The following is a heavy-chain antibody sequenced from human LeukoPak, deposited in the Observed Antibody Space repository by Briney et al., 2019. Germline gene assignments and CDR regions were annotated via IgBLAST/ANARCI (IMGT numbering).Heavy chain of an antibody. Sequence: ASVKVSCKASGYTFTVYYMHWVRQAPGQGREWVGWINANNGGTHYPQKFQGRVTMTRDTSISTAYMELSSLRSDDTAVYYCAREMALADIKCHDYWGQGTLVTVSS. V-gene: IGHV1-2*02. J-gene: IGHJ4*02. D-gene: IGHD6-19*01. CDR1: GYTFTVYY. CDR3: AREMALADIKCHDY. CDR2: INANNGGT.